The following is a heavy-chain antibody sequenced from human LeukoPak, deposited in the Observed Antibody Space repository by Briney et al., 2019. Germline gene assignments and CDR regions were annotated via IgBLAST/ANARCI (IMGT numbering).Heavy chain of an antibody. V-gene: IGHV4-34*01. D-gene: IGHD3-22*01. J-gene: IGHJ4*02. CDR3: AVSSGYRFDY. Sequence: PSETLSLTCAVYGGSFSGYYWSWIGQPPGKGLEWIGEINHSGSTNYNPSLKSRVTISVDTSKNQFSLKLSSVTAADTAVYYCAVSSGYRFDYWGQGTLVTVSS. CDR2: INHSGST. CDR1: GGSFSGYY.